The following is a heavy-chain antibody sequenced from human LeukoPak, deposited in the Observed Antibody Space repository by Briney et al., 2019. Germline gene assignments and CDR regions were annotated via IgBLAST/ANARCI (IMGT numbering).Heavy chain of an antibody. D-gene: IGHD2-21*02. CDR3: VIGGDSHYFDY. J-gene: IGHJ4*02. Sequence: PGGSLRLSCAASGFTFDDYGMSWVRQAPGKGLEWVSGINWNGGSTGYADSVKGRFTISRDNAKNSLYLQMNSLRAEDTALYHCVIGGDSHYFDYWGQGTLVTVSS. V-gene: IGHV3-20*01. CDR1: GFTFDDYG. CDR2: INWNGGST.